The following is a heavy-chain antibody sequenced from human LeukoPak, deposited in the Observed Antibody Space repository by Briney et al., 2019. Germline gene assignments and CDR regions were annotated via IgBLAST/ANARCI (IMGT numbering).Heavy chain of an antibody. D-gene: IGHD3-22*01. V-gene: IGHV3-23*01. CDR1: GFTFSSYA. J-gene: IGHJ4*02. CDR2: VSGSGDST. CDR3: AKTLTMILVLRGGFDY. Sequence: GGTLRLSCAASGFTFSSYAMSWVRQAPGKGLEWVSGVSGSGDSTYYADSVKGRFTISRDNSKNTLYLQMNSLRAEDTAVYYCAKTLTMILVLRGGFDYWGQGALVTVSS.